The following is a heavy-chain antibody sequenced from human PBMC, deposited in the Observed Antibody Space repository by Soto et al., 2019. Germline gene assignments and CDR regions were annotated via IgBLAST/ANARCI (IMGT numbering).Heavy chain of an antibody. Sequence: PGESLKISCKGSGFSFTTYWIAWVRQIPGKGLEWMGIIYPGDSKTTYSPSFQGQVTISADKSISTAYLQWSSLKASDTAMYYCATPSHRIAAAGPRDAFDIWGQGTMVTVSS. CDR3: ATPSHRIAAAGPRDAFDI. D-gene: IGHD6-13*01. J-gene: IGHJ3*02. V-gene: IGHV5-51*01. CDR1: GFSFTTYW. CDR2: IYPGDSKT.